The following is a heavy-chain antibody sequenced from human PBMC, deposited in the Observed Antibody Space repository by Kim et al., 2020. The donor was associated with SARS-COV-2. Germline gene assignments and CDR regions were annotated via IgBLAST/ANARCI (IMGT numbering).Heavy chain of an antibody. V-gene: IGHV3-7*03. D-gene: IGHD4-17*01. J-gene: IGHJ6*02. CDR1: GFTFSSYW. CDR3: ARVSSGVTNYYYYYYGMDV. CDR2: IKQDGSEK. Sequence: GGSLRLSCAASGFTFSSYWMSWVRQAPRKGLEWVANIKQDGSEKYYVDSVKGRFTISRDNAKNSLYLQMNSLRAEDTAVYYCARVSSGVTNYYYYYYGMDVWGQGTTVTVSS.